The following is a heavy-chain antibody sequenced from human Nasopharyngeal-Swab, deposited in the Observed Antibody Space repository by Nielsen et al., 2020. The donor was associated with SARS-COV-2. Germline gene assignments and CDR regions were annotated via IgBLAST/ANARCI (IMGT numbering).Heavy chain of an antibody. CDR1: GFTFSNAW. Sequence: GGSLRLSCAASGFTFSNAWMSWVRQAPGKGLEWVGRIKSKTDGGTTDYAAPVKGRFTISRDDSKKTLYLQMNSLKTEDTAVYYCTTDLGTPYYYYYMDVWGKGTTVTVSS. D-gene: IGHD1-1*01. CDR3: TTDLGTPYYYYYMDV. CDR2: IKSKTDGGTT. J-gene: IGHJ6*03. V-gene: IGHV3-15*01.